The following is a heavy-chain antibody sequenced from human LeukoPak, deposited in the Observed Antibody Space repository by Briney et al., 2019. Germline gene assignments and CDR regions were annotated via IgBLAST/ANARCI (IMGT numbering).Heavy chain of an antibody. J-gene: IGHJ6*03. CDR3: AKGGYCSSTSCYKPPHYYYYYMDV. V-gene: IGHV3-30*18. D-gene: IGHD2-2*03. CDR1: GFTFSSYG. CDR2: ISTDGSKT. Sequence: GRSLRLSCAASGFTFSSYGMHWVRQAPGKGLEWVALISTDGSKTYYADSLKGRFTISRDNSKNTLYLQMNSLRAEDTAVYCCAKGGYCSSTSCYKPPHYYYYYMDVWGKGTTVTVSS.